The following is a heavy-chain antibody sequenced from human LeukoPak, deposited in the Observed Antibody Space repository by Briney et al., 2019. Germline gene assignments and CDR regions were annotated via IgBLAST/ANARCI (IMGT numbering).Heavy chain of an antibody. CDR2: MNPNRGNT. Sequence: ASVKDSCKASGYTFTSYDINWVRQATGQGLEWMGWMNPNRGNTGYAQKFQGRVTMTRNTSISTAYMELSSLRSEDTALYHCARARGWGNWNPYWGQGTLVTVSS. J-gene: IGHJ4*02. V-gene: IGHV1-8*01. CDR1: GYTFTSYD. D-gene: IGHD1-1*01. CDR3: ARARGWGNWNPY.